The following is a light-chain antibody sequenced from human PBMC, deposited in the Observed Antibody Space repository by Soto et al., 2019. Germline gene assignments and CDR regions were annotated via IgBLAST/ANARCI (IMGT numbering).Light chain of an antibody. Sequence: QAVVTQEPSLTVSPGGTVTLTCASSTGEVTNNYYPRWFQQKPGQEPRALIYSTSYKHSWTPARFSGSLLGGKAALTLSGVQPEDEADYYCLLYQRRVVIFGGGTKLTVL. CDR1: TGEVTNNYY. V-gene: IGLV7-43*01. CDR2: STS. CDR3: LLYQRRVVI. J-gene: IGLJ2*01.